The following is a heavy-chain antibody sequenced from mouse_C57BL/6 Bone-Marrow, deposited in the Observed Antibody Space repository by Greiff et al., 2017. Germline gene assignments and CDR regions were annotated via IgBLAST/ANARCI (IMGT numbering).Heavy chain of an antibody. Sequence: VQLQQPGAELVMPGASVKLSCKASGYTFTSYWMHWVKQRPGQGLEWIGEIDPSDSYTNYNQKFKGKSTLTVDKSSSTAYMQLSSLTAEDSAVYYCARSIYYDYDGFDYWGQGTTLTVSS. J-gene: IGHJ2*01. V-gene: IGHV1-69*01. D-gene: IGHD2-4*01. CDR1: GYTFTSYW. CDR3: ARSIYYDYDGFDY. CDR2: IDPSDSYT.